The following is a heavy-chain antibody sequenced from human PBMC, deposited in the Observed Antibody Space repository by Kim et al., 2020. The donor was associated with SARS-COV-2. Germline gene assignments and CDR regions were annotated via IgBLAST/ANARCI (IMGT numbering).Heavy chain of an antibody. Sequence: GGSLRLSCAASGFAFSSYGMHWVRQAPGKGLQWVAVIWYDGGNKYYADSVKGRFTISRDNSKNTLYLRMNSLRAEDTAVYYCARGPPGYYDILTGPLDYWGQGTLVAVSS. V-gene: IGHV3-33*01. CDR1: GFAFSSYG. CDR2: IWYDGGNK. D-gene: IGHD3-9*01. J-gene: IGHJ4*02. CDR3: ARGPPGYYDILTGPLDY.